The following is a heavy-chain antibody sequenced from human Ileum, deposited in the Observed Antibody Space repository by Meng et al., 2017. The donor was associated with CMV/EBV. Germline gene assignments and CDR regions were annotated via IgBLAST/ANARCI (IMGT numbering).Heavy chain of an antibody. CDR2: IRSQAYGGTT. CDR3: TRGDYND. D-gene: IGHD4-11*01. V-gene: IGHV3-49*04. Sequence: GESLKISCTASGFTFGDYAMGWVRQAPGKGLEWVGFIRSQAYGGTTEYAASVKGRFTISRDDSKSIAYLQMNSLKTEDTAVYYCTRGDYNDWGQGTPVTVSS. CDR1: GFTFGDYA. J-gene: IGHJ4*01.